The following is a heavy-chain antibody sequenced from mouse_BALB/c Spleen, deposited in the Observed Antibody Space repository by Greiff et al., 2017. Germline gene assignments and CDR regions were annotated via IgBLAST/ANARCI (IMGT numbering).Heavy chain of an antibody. J-gene: IGHJ2*01. CDR3: ARGGCYCDY. Sequence: VQLVESGAELVRPGTSVKVSCKASGYAFTNYLIEWVKQRPGQGLEWIGVINPGSGGTNYNEKLKGKATLTADKSSSTAYMQLSSLTSDDSAVYFWARGGCYCDYWGQGTTLTVSS. CDR2: INPGSGGT. CDR1: GYAFTNYL. V-gene: IGHV1-54*01.